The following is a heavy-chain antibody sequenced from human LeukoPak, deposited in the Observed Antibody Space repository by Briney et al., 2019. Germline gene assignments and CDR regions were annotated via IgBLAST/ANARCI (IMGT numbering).Heavy chain of an antibody. CDR1: GYTFTSYD. V-gene: IGHV1-8*01. J-gene: IGHJ4*02. CDR3: ARDAVVGAEDY. D-gene: IGHD1-26*01. Sequence: ASVKVSCKASGYTFTSYDINWVRQATGQGLEWMGWMNPNSGNTGYAQKLQGRVTMTTDTSTSTAYMELRSLRSDDTAVYYCARDAVVGAEDYWGQGTLVTVSS. CDR2: MNPNSGNT.